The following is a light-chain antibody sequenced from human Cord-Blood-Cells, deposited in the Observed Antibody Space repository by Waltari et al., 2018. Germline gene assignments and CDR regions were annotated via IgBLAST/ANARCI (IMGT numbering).Light chain of an antibody. CDR1: SRDVGGYNY. CDR3: SSYAGSNNLGV. CDR2: EVS. Sequence: QSALTQPPFASGSPGQSVTISCTGTSRDVGGYNYVPWYQQHPGKAPKLMSYEVSKRPSGVPDRFSGSKSGNTASLTVSGLQAEDEADYYCSSYAGSNNLGVFGGGTKLTVL. J-gene: IGLJ3*02. V-gene: IGLV2-8*01.